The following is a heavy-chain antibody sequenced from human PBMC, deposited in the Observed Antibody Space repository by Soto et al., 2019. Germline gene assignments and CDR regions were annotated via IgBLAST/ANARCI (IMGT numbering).Heavy chain of an antibody. D-gene: IGHD6-19*01. CDR2: FYYSGST. CDR1: GGTISSGPYS. CDR3: ARLGGNGWFYFDS. J-gene: IGHJ4*02. Sequence: SETLSLTCTVSGGTISSGPYSWGWIRQPPGKGLEWIGTFYYSGSTYYNPSLESRVTISVDTSKNQFSLKVSSVTAADTAVYYCARLGGNGWFYFDSWGQGSQVTVSS. V-gene: IGHV4-39*01.